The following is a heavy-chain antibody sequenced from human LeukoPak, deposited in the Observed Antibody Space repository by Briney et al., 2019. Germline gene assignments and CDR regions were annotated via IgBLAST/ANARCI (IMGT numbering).Heavy chain of an antibody. CDR1: GYSFTSYW. CDR2: IYPGDSDT. J-gene: IGHJ4*02. D-gene: IGHD3-10*01. Sequence: GESLKISCKGSGYSFTSYWIGWVRQMPGKGLEWMGIIYPGDSDTRYSPSFQGQVTISADKSISTAYLQWSSLKASDTAMYYCARDLDSGSYYTPFDSWGQGTLVTVSS. V-gene: IGHV5-51*01. CDR3: ARDLDSGSYYTPFDS.